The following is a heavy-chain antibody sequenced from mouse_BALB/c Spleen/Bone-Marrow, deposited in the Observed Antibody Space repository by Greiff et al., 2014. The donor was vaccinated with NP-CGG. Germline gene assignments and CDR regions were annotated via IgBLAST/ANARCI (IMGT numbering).Heavy chain of an antibody. V-gene: IGHV14-3*02. CDR3: AHDAPFAH. J-gene: IGHJ3*01. D-gene: IGHD2-3*01. CDR1: FNIKDTY. CDR2: IDPANGNT. Sequence: FNIKDTYIHWVKQRPEQGLEWIGRIDPANGNTKYDPEFQGKATITADTSSNTAYLHLSSLTSEDTAVYSCAHDAPFAHRGQGTLVPAPA.